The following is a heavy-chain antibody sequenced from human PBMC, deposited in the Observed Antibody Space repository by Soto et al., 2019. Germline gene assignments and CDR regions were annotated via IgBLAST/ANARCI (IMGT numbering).Heavy chain of an antibody. V-gene: IGHV3-23*01. D-gene: IGHD3-3*01. CDR1: GFTFSSYA. Sequence: EVQLLESGGGLVQPGGSLRRSCAASGFTFSSYAMSWVRQAPGKGLEWVSAISGSGGSTYYADSVKGRFTISRDNSKNTLYLQMNSLRAEDMDLYYCAKNGRFLEWLLMGLIDYWGQGTLVTVSS. CDR2: ISGSGGST. CDR3: AKNGRFLEWLLMGLIDY. J-gene: IGHJ4*02.